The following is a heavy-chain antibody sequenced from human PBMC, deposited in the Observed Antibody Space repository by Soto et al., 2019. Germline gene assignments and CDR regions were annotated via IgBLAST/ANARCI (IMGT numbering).Heavy chain of an antibody. D-gene: IGHD6-19*01. Sequence: DSVKGRFTISRDNSKNTLYLQMNSLRAEDTAVYYCARGIAVAGNPGGGDVWGKGTTVTVPS. V-gene: IGHV3-30*07. J-gene: IGHJ6*04. CDR3: ARGIAVAGNPGGGDV.